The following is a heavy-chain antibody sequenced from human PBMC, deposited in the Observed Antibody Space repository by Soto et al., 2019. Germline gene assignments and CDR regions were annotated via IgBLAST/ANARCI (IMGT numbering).Heavy chain of an antibody. Sequence: PGGSLRLSCAASGFIFSNYGMHWVRQAPCKGLEWVAVIWYDGSNKHYADSVKGRFTISRDNSKSTLYLQMNSLRAEDTAVYHCARDRLYGSGRYNLPPDYRGQGTLVTVSS. J-gene: IGHJ4*02. CDR1: GFIFSNYG. V-gene: IGHV3-33*01. D-gene: IGHD3-10*01. CDR2: IWYDGSNK. CDR3: ARDRLYGSGRYNLPPDY.